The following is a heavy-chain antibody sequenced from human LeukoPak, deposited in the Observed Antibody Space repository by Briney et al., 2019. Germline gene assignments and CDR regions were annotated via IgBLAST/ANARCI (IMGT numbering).Heavy chain of an antibody. V-gene: IGHV1-18*01. CDR2: ISAYNGNT. CDR3: ARAELWFGELLPHYFDY. J-gene: IGHJ4*02. Sequence: ASVKVSCKASGYTFTSHGISWVRQAPGQGLEWMGWISAYNGNTNYAQKLQGRVTMTTDTSTSTAYMELRSLRSDDTAVYYCARAELWFGELLPHYFDYWGQGTLVTVSS. D-gene: IGHD3-10*01. CDR1: GYTFTSHG.